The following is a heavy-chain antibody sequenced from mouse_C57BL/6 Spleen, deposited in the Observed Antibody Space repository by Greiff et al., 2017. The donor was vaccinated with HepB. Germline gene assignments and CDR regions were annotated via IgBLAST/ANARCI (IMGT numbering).Heavy chain of an antibody. CDR3: AREGRVVEEGFDY. J-gene: IGHJ2*01. CDR1: GYTFTSYW. CDR2: IYPGSGST. V-gene: IGHV1-55*01. Sequence: QVQLQQPGAELVKPGASVKMSCKASGYTFTSYWITWVKQRPGQGLEWIGDIYPGSGSTNYNEKFKSKATLTVDTSSSTAYMQLSSLTSEDSAVYYCAREGRVVEEGFDYWGQGTTLTVSS. D-gene: IGHD1-1*01.